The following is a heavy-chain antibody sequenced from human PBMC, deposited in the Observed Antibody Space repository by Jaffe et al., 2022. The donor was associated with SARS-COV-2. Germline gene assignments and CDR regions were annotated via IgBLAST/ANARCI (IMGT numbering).Heavy chain of an antibody. CDR1: GFTFSSYS. D-gene: IGHD6-19*01. V-gene: IGHV3-21*01. CDR2: ISSSSSYI. J-gene: IGHJ6*03. CDR3: ARAGHFRSGWYFYYYYYMDV. Sequence: EVQLVESGGGLVKPGGSLRLSCAASGFTFSSYSMNWVRQAPGKGLEWVSSISSSSSYIYYADSVKGRFTISRDNAKNSLYLQMNSLRAEDTAVYYCARAGHFRSGWYFYYYYYMDVWGKGTTVTVSS.